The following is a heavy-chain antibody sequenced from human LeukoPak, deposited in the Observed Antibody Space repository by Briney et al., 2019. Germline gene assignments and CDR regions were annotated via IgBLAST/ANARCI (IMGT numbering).Heavy chain of an antibody. CDR1: GGSISSGDYY. CDR3: ARAWSGGDCHFGY. J-gene: IGHJ4*02. CDR2: IYYSGST. D-gene: IGHD2-21*02. V-gene: IGHV4-30-4*01. Sequence: SETLSLTCTVSGGSISSGDYYWSWIRQPPGKGLEWIGYIYYSGSTYYNPSLKSRVTISVDTSKNQFSLKLSSVTAADTAVYYCARAWSGGDCHFGYWGQGTLVTVSS.